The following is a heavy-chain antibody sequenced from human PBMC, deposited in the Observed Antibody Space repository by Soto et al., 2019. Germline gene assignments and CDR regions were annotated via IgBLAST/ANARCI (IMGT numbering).Heavy chain of an antibody. V-gene: IGHV3-23*01. CDR2: LSGSGHTT. CDR1: EFTFTNYA. D-gene: IGHD2-8*02. CDR3: ARVKLVAVASLFSYYFAS. J-gene: IGHJ4*01. Sequence: EDAEFTFTNYATSLILQSTGKGLEWVSGLSGSGHTTYYADSVKGRFTISRDNSKSTLFLQMSSLRAEDTAVYYCARVKLVAVASLFSYYFASWGQGTLVPVSS.